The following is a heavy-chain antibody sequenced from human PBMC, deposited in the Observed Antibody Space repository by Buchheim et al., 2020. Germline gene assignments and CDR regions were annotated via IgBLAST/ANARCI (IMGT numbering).Heavy chain of an antibody. J-gene: IGHJ4*02. V-gene: IGHV3-23*01. CDR3: ARDVYDAVWGSYRPTGSDY. CDR1: GFNFGIYG. Sequence: EVQLLESGGGLVQPGGSLRLSCAASGFNFGIYGMTWVRQAPGKGLEWVAAIVGSGGSIYYADSVKGRFTLSRDNSKTTVSLQMNSLRAEDTAVYYCARDVYDAVWGSYRPTGSDYWGQGTL. D-gene: IGHD3-16*02. CDR2: IVGSGGSI.